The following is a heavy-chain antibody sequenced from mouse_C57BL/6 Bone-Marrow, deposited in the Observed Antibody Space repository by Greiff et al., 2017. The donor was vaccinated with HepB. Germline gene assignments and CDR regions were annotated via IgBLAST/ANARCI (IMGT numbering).Heavy chain of an antibody. V-gene: IGHV1-55*01. J-gene: IGHJ3*01. D-gene: IGHD2-4*01. CDR2: IYPGSGST. CDR1: GYTFTSYW. Sequence: VQLQQSGAELVKPGASVKMSCKASGYTFTSYWITWVKQRPGQGLEWIGDIYPGSGSTNYNEKFKSKATLTVDTSSSTAYMQLSSLTSEDSAVYYCARRVYYDYDDWFAYWGQGTLVTVSA. CDR3: ARRVYYDYDDWFAY.